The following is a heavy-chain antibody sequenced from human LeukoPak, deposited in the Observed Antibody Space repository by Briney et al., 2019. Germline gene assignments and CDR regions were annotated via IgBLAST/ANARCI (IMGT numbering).Heavy chain of an antibody. J-gene: IGHJ4*02. CDR3: VRELRMSLTRNSFDH. CDR1: GFTFSTYW. D-gene: IGHD2-15*01. CDR2: ISSEGSST. Sequence: PGGSLRLSCEASGFTFSTYWMHWVRQAPGRGLVWVSRISSEGSSTRYAESVKGRFTISRDNAKNTLYLQMNSLRAEDTAVYYCVRELRMSLTRNSFDHWGQGTLVTVSS. V-gene: IGHV3-74*01.